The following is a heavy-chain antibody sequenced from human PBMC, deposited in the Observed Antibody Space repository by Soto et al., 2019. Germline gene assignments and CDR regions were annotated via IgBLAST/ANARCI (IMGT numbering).Heavy chain of an antibody. CDR3: ASRGYCSGGSCYWNAFDI. Sequence: GESQKISSKGSGYNFTSYWIGWVRQMPGKGLEWMVIIYPGDSDTRYSPSFQGQVTISADKSISTAYLQWSSLKASDTAMYYCASRGYCSGGSCYWNAFDIWGQGTMVTVSS. CDR2: IYPGDSDT. V-gene: IGHV5-51*01. CDR1: GYNFTSYW. J-gene: IGHJ3*02. D-gene: IGHD2-15*01.